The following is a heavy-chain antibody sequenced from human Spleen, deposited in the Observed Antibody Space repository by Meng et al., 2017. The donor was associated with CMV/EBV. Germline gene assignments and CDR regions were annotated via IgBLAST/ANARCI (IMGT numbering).Heavy chain of an antibody. CDR3: TTIIWQVVTNDAFDI. CDR2: IKSKTDGGTT. D-gene: IGHD3-22*01. J-gene: IGHJ3*02. Sequence: GGSLRLSCAASGFTFSNAWMSWVRQAPGKGLEWVGRIKSKTDGGTTDYAAPVKGRFTISRDDSKNTLYLQMNSLKTEDTAVYYCTTIIWQVVTNDAFDIWGQGTMVTVSS. CDR1: GFTFSNAW. V-gene: IGHV3-15*01.